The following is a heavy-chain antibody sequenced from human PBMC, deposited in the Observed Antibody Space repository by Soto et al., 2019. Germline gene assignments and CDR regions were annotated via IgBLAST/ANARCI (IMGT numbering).Heavy chain of an antibody. D-gene: IGHD2-15*01. J-gene: IGHJ4*02. CDR2: ISSSSSYI. V-gene: IGHV3-21*01. Sequence: GGSLRLSCAASGFTFSSYSMNWVRQAPGKGLEWVSSISSSSSYIYYADSVKGRFTISRDNAKNSLYLQMNSLRAEDTAVYYCARAWVVAARFDYWGQGTLVTVSS. CDR3: ARAWVVAARFDY. CDR1: GFTFSSYS.